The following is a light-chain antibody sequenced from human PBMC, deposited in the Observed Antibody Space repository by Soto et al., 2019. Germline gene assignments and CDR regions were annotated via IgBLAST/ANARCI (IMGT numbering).Light chain of an antibody. CDR3: SSYAGSTPYV. V-gene: IGLV2-8*01. Sequence: QSALTQPPSASGSPGQSVTISCTGTSSDVGGYNYVSWYQQHPGKAPKRMIYEVSKRPSGVPDRFSGSKSGNTASLTVSGLQAEDEADYYCSSYAGSTPYVFGTGTKLTVL. CDR2: EVS. J-gene: IGLJ1*01. CDR1: SSDVGGYNY.